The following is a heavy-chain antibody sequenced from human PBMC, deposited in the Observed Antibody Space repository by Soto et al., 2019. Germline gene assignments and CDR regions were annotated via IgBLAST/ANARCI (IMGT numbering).Heavy chain of an antibody. D-gene: IGHD4-17*01. CDR2: IKSKTDGGTT. Sequence: PGGSLRLSCAASGFTFSNAWMSWVRQAPGKGLEWVGRIKSKTDGGTTDYAAPVKGRFTISRDDSKNTLYLQMNSLKTEDTAVYYCARDYGGNYFDYWGQGTLVTVSS. CDR3: ARDYGGNYFDY. V-gene: IGHV3-15*01. J-gene: IGHJ4*02. CDR1: GFTFSNAW.